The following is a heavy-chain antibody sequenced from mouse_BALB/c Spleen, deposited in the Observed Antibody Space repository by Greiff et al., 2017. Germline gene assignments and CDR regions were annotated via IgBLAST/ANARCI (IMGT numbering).Heavy chain of an antibody. CDR2: IWAGGST. CDR3: AREGDYDPSYYAMDY. D-gene: IGHD2-4*01. Sequence: VKVEESGPGLVAPSQSLSITCTVSGFSLTSYGVHWVRQPPGKGLEWLGVIWAGGSTNYNSALMSRLSISKDNSKSQVFLKMNSLQTDDTAMYYCAREGDYDPSYYAMDYWGQGTSVTVSS. V-gene: IGHV2-9*02. CDR1: GFSLTSYG. J-gene: IGHJ4*01.